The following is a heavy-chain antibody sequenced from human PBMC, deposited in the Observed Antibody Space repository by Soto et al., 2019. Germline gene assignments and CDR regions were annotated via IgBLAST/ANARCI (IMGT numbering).Heavy chain of an antibody. CDR2: IIPIFGTA. D-gene: IGHD6-19*01. J-gene: IGHJ6*02. Sequence: SVKVSCKASGGTFSSYAISWVRQAPGQGLEWMGGIIPIFGTANYAQKFQGRVTITADESTSTAYMELSSLRSEDTAVYYCARDLGSGWSYYYYGMDVWGQGTTVPVS. V-gene: IGHV1-69*13. CDR3: ARDLGSGWSYYYYGMDV. CDR1: GGTFSSYA.